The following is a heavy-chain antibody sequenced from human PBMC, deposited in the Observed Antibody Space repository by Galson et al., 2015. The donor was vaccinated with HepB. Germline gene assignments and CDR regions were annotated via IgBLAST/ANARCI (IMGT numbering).Heavy chain of an antibody. J-gene: IGHJ6*02. D-gene: IGHD4-17*01. CDR1: GDSVSSNSAG. V-gene: IGHV6-1*01. CDR2: TYYRSKEYN. CDR3: AREFGMTTVTTRQYGMDV. Sequence: SAISGDSVSSNSAGCDSISQAPSTRLEWLGRTYYRSKEYNDYAVSEKSRVTINPDTSKNQYSLQLNSVTPEDTAVYYCAREFGMTTVTTRQYGMDVWGQGTTVTVSS.